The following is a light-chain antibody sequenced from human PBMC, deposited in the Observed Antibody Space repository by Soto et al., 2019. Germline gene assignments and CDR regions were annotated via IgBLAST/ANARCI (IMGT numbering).Light chain of an antibody. CDR2: ESS. J-gene: IGLJ1*01. CDR1: SSDVGSDNL. Sequence: QSALTQPASVCGSPGQSITISCTGTSSDVGSDNLVSWYQQHPVKAPKRIIDESSKRPSGVYNRFSGSNSGNTASLKISGLQAEDEADYYCCSYAGSSTYVFGTRTKVTVL. CDR3: CSYAGSSTYV. V-gene: IGLV2-23*01.